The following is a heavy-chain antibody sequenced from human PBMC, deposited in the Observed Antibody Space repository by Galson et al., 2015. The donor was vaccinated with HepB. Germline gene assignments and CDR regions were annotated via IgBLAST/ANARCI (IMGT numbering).Heavy chain of an antibody. CDR2: IYYSGST. J-gene: IGHJ4*02. Sequence: TLSLTCTVSGGSISSGGYYWSWIRQHPGKGLEWIGYIYYSGSTYYNPSLKSRVTISVDTSKNQFSLKLSSVTAADTAVYYCARGAGTTHKLGYWGQGTLVTVSS. CDR3: ARGAGTTHKLGY. D-gene: IGHD1-7*01. CDR1: GGSISSGGYY. V-gene: IGHV4-31*03.